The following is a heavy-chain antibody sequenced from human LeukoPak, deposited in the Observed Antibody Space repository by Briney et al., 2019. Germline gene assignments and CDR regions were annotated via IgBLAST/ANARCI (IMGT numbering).Heavy chain of an antibody. Sequence: SETLSLTCSVSGGSIRSTTYYWGWIRQPPGKGLEWIGSIYYSGNTYYSPSLMSRVTISVDTSKNQFSLNLSSVTAADTAVYYCARDISWLGFDYWGQGILVTVSS. V-gene: IGHV4-39*07. CDR2: IYYSGNT. D-gene: IGHD6-19*01. CDR1: GGSIRSTTYY. CDR3: ARDISWLGFDY. J-gene: IGHJ4*02.